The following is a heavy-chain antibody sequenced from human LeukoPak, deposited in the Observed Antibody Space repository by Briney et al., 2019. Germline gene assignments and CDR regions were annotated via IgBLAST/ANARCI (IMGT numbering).Heavy chain of an antibody. Sequence: GGSLRLSCAASGFTFSSYWMSWVRQAPGKGLEWVAFIRYDGSNKYYADSVKGRFTISRDNSKNTLYLQMNSLRAEDTAVYYCAKEEKGTCWFDPWGQGTLVTVSS. D-gene: IGHD3-10*01. CDR3: AKEEKGTCWFDP. J-gene: IGHJ5*02. V-gene: IGHV3-30*02. CDR2: IRYDGSNK. CDR1: GFTFSSYW.